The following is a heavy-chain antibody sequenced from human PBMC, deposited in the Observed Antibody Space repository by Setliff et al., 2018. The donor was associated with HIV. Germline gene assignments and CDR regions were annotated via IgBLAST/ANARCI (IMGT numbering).Heavy chain of an antibody. CDR2: IHYSGST. CDR1: GGSISSGGYY. CDR3: ARAMSSSWYIDGFDI. V-gene: IGHV4-31*01. J-gene: IGHJ3*02. Sequence: SETLSLTCTVSGGSISSGGYYWSWIRQQPGKGLEWIGYIHYSGSTYYNPSLKSQVTISVDTSKNRLSLKLSSVTAADAAVYYCARAMSSSWYIDGFDIWGQGTVVTVSS. D-gene: IGHD6-13*01.